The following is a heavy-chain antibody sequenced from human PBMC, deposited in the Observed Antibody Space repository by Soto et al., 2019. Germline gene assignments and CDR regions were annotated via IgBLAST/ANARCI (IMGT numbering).Heavy chain of an antibody. Sequence: GESLKISCKGSGYSFTSYWIGWVRQMPGKGLEWMGIIYPGDSDTRYSPSFQGQVTISAAKSISTAYLQWSSLKASDTAMYYCARQISRDYYDSSGFTSRGYYYGMDVWGQGTTVTVSS. J-gene: IGHJ6*02. CDR1: GYSFTSYW. CDR3: ARQISRDYYDSSGFTSRGYYYGMDV. CDR2: IYPGDSDT. V-gene: IGHV5-51*01. D-gene: IGHD3-22*01.